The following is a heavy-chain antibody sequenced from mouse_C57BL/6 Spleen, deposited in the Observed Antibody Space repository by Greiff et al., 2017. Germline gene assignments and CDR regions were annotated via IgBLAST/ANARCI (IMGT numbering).Heavy chain of an antibody. V-gene: IGHV1-82*01. D-gene: IGHD1-1*01. J-gene: IGHJ4*01. Sequence: QVQLKESGPELVKPGASVKISCKASGYAFSSSWMNWVKQRPGKGLEWIGRIYPGDGDTNYNGKFKGKATLTADKSSSTAYMQLSSLTSEDSAVYFCANYFMGYWGQGNSVTVSS. CDR2: IYPGDGDT. CDR3: ANYFMGY. CDR1: GYAFSSSW.